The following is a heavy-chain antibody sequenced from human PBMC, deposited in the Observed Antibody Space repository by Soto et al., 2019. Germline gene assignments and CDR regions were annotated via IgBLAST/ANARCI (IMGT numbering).Heavy chain of an antibody. Sequence: SETLSLTCSVSGDSIDDYYWSWIRQSPGKGLEWIGYIYYSGSTNYNPSLKSRPSISVDTSKNQFSLKLSSVTAADTAVYYCARAVVAYDGSGSYYSQFEYWGRGTLVTVS. CDR1: GDSIDDYY. CDR3: ARAVVAYDGSGSYYSQFEY. J-gene: IGHJ4*01. V-gene: IGHV4-59*01. CDR2: IYYSGST. D-gene: IGHD3-10*01.